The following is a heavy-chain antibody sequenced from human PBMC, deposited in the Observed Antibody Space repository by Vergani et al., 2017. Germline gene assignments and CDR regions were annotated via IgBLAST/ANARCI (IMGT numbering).Heavy chain of an antibody. D-gene: IGHD2-2*01. V-gene: IGHV4-34*01. CDR2: INHSGST. CDR1: VGSFSGYY. Sequence: QVQLQQWGAGLLKPSETLSLTCAVYVGSFSGYYWSWIRQPQGKGLEWIGEINHSGSTNYNPSLKSRVTISVDTSKNQFSLKLSSVTAADTAVYYCARGRGYCSSTSCYQDYWGQGTLVTVSS. CDR3: ARGRGYCSSTSCYQDY. J-gene: IGHJ4*02.